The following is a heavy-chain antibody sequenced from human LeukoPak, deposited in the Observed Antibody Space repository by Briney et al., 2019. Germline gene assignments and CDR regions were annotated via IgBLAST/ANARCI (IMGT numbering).Heavy chain of an antibody. CDR3: ATETNGRHYDY. J-gene: IGHJ4*02. D-gene: IGHD1-14*01. Sequence: TGGSLRLSCTASRLTFSTSGFNWVRQAPGKGLEWVASIGPTGSDRYHADSIKGRFTISRDNANNFLYLQMNSLRAEDTAVYYCATETNGRHYDYWGQGTLLTVSS. V-gene: IGHV3-21*06. CDR1: RLTFSTSG. CDR2: IGPTGSDR.